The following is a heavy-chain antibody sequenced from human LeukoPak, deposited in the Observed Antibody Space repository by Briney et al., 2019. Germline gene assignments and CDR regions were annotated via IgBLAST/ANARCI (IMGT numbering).Heavy chain of an antibody. CDR3: APEDTAMVEHLDFDY. D-gene: IGHD5-18*01. CDR2: ISNTGTSI. V-gene: IGHV3-21*01. CDR1: GFTFSRYS. J-gene: IGHJ4*02. Sequence: GGSLRLSCAVSGFTFSRYSMNWVRQAPGKGLEWVSSISNTGTSIYYADSVKGRFTISRDNAKNSLYLQMDSLRAEDTAVYYCAPEDTAMVEHLDFDYWGQGTLVTVSS.